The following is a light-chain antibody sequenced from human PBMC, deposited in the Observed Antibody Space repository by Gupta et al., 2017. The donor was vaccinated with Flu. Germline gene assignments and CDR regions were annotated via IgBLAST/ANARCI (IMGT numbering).Light chain of an antibody. V-gene: IGKV1D-16*01. J-gene: IGKJ4*01. CDR1: QDIRTW. CDR2: AAS. Sequence: DIQMTQSPSSLSASVGDRVTITCRASQDIRTWLAWYQQKPEKAPKSLIYAASNLQSGVPSRFSGGGSGTEFTLTISSRQPEDFATYYCQQENSFPITFGGGTKVEIK. CDR3: QQENSFPIT.